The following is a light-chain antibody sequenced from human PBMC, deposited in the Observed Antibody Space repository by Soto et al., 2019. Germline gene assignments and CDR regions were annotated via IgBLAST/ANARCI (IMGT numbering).Light chain of an antibody. CDR2: AVS. V-gene: IGKV1-39*01. CDR3: HHSYSAPPL. J-gene: IGKJ1*01. Sequence: DIPMTPSPSSLSASIEDRVPLTRQASKGIATNLNCYQQRPGNAPRLLIYAVSSLQTGFLARCSGSGDDTDFTLSMNNLQREDVAAYYCHHSYSAPPLFGQGTKV. CDR1: KGIATN.